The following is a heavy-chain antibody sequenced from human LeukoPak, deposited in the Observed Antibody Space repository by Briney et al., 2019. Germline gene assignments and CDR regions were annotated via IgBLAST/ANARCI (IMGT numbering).Heavy chain of an antibody. CDR1: GGSISSGVYY. CDR3: ARVEAGYYYGSGSYNDAFDI. CDR2: IYYSGST. J-gene: IGHJ3*02. D-gene: IGHD3-10*01. V-gene: IGHV4-30-4*01. Sequence: SETLSLTCTVSGGSISSGVYYWSWIRQPPGKGLEWIGYIYYSGSTYYNPSLKSRVTISVDTSKNQFSLKPSSVTAADAAVYYCARVEAGYYYGSGSYNDAFDIWGQGTMVTVSS.